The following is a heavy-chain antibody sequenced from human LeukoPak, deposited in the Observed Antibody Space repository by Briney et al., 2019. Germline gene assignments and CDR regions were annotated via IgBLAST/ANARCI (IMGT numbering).Heavy chain of an antibody. Sequence: PGGSLRLSCAASGFTFSSYSIKWVRQAPGKGLEWVSYISSSSSTIYYADSIRGRFTISRDSAKNSVYLQMNSLRAEDTAVYYCGRGRGYGSGSYSIDYWGQGTLVTVSS. D-gene: IGHD3-10*01. CDR1: GFTFSSYS. CDR3: GRGRGYGSGSYSIDY. CDR2: ISSSSSTI. J-gene: IGHJ4*02. V-gene: IGHV3-48*01.